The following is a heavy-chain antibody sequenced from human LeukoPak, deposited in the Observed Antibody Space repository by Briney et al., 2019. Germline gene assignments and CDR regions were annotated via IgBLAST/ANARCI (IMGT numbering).Heavy chain of an antibody. D-gene: IGHD3-10*01. CDR2: IWYDGSNK. CDR3: ARSITMVRGVIMNWFDP. CDR1: GFTFSSYG. J-gene: IGHJ5*02. Sequence: GGSLRLSCAASGFTFSSYGMHWVRQAPGKGLEWVAVIWYDGSNKYYADSVKGRFPISRDNSKNTLYLQMNSLRAEDTAVYYCARSITMVRGVIMNWFDPWGQGTLVTASS. V-gene: IGHV3-33*01.